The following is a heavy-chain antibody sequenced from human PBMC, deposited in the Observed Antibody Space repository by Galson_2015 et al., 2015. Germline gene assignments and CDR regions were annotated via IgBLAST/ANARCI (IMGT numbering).Heavy chain of an antibody. CDR2: VSSSGGST. CDR1: GFTFSSYA. J-gene: IGHJ4*02. CDR3: ANPGYSSSGYY. Sequence: SLRLSCAASGFTFSSYAVSWVRQAPGKGLEWVSGVSSSGGSTYADSVKGRFTISRDNSKNTLYLQMDSLRADDTAVYYCANPGYSSSGYYWGQGTLVTVSS. V-gene: IGHV3-23*01. D-gene: IGHD6-6*01.